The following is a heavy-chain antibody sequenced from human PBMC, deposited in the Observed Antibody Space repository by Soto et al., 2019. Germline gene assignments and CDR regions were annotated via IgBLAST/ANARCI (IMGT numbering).Heavy chain of an antibody. D-gene: IGHD3-22*01. J-gene: IGHJ6*02. V-gene: IGHV3-7*01. CDR1: GFTFGNHW. CDR2: ISPDGSEK. CDR3: AREFCAITMTYYYYDMDF. Sequence: GGSLRLSCAVSGFTFGNHWMTWVRQAPGKGLEFLANISPDGSEKYYVDSVKGRFTISRDNTENSLYLQMNSLRAEDTAVYYCAREFCAITMTYYYYDMDFWRQGTTVTVS.